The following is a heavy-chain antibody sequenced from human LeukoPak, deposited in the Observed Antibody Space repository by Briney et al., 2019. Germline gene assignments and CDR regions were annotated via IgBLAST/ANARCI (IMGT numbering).Heavy chain of an antibody. Sequence: SVTVSCKSSGYTFNSYGITWVRQAPGQGLEWMGGTIPIFGTANYAQKFQGRVTITADKSTSTAYMELSSLRSEDTAVYYCARVKAAAYYYMDVWGKGTTVTVSS. J-gene: IGHJ6*03. D-gene: IGHD6-13*01. V-gene: IGHV1-69*06. CDR1: GYTFNSYG. CDR3: ARVKAAAYYYMDV. CDR2: TIPIFGTA.